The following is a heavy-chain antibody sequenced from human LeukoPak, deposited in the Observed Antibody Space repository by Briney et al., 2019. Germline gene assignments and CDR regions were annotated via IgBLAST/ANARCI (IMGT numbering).Heavy chain of an antibody. CDR2: INHSGST. CDR3: ARIGSDYGSGSYGYYYYGMDV. Sequence: PSETLSLTCAVYGGSFSGYYWSWIRQPPGKGLEWIGGINHSGSTNYNPSLKSRVTISVDTSKNQFSLKLSSVTAADTAVYYCARIGSDYGSGSYGYYYYGMDVWGKGTTVTVSS. J-gene: IGHJ6*04. D-gene: IGHD3-10*01. CDR1: GGSFSGYY. V-gene: IGHV4-34*01.